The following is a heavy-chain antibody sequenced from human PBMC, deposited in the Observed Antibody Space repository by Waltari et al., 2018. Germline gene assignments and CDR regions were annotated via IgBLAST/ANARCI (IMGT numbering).Heavy chain of an antibody. D-gene: IGHD3-3*01. Sequence: QAQLVQSGAEVKKPGASVEVSCKASGYTLTSYGISWVRQAPGQGLEWMGWISTSNINTNYAQKFQGRLTMTTDSSTTTAYMELRSLRSDDAAVYYCVRDKDDFWSDYYNWFDLWGQGTLVTVS. CDR2: ISTSNINT. J-gene: IGHJ5*02. V-gene: IGHV1-18*01. CDR1: GYTLTSYG. CDR3: VRDKDDFWSDYYNWFDL.